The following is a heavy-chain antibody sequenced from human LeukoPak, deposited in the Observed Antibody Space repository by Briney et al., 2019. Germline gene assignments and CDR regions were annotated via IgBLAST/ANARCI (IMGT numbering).Heavy chain of an antibody. V-gene: IGHV1-69*04. D-gene: IGHD6-19*01. Sequence: GASVKVSCKASGGTFSSYAISWVRQAPGQGLEWMGRIIPILGIANYAQKFQGRVTITADKSTSTAYMELSSLRSEDTAVYYCATEDGYSSGPEPSPYWGQGTLVTVSS. CDR2: IIPILGIA. J-gene: IGHJ4*02. CDR1: GGTFSSYA. CDR3: ATEDGYSSGPEPSPY.